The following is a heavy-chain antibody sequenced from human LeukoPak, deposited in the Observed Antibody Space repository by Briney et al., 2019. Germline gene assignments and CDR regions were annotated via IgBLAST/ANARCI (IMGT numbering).Heavy chain of an antibody. CDR1: GYTFTSYG. V-gene: IGHV1-18*01. D-gene: IGHD6-13*01. J-gene: IGHJ4*02. Sequence: AXVKVSCXASGYTFTSYGISWVGQAPGQGLEGMGWITTYKGNTNYARNLQGRVSMPTDTSTSTAYMVLRSLRSDDTAVYYCAGDSTYSSPRVFDYWGQGSLVTVSS. CDR3: AGDSTYSSPRVFDY. CDR2: ITTYKGNT.